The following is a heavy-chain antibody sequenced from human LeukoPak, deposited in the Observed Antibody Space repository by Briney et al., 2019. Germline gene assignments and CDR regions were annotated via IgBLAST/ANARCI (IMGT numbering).Heavy chain of an antibody. J-gene: IGHJ4*02. V-gene: IGHV1-69*13. Sequence: SVKVSCKASGGTFSSYAISWVRQAPGQGLEWMGGIIPIFGTANYAQKFQGRVTITADESTSTAYMELSSLRSEDTAVYYCARARRDSGGSCYSDYWGQGTLVTVSS. CDR1: GGTFSSYA. D-gene: IGHD2-15*01. CDR3: ARARRDSGGSCYSDY. CDR2: IIPIFGTA.